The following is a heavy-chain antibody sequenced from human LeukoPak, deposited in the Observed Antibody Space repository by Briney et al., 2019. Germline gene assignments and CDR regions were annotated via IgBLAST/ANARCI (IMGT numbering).Heavy chain of an antibody. D-gene: IGHD3-9*01. CDR3: ARGSPRGRYLWNYYFVY. J-gene: IGHJ4*02. CDR2: IGGDGGDI. CDR1: GFIFDDYA. V-gene: IGHV3-43*02. Sequence: PGGSLRLSCAASGFIFDDYAMHWVRQGPGKGLEWVSVIGGDGGDIYSADSVKGRFTISRDNSKNSLYLHMNTLRTEDTALYYCARGSPRGRYLWNYYFVYWGQGALVTVSS.